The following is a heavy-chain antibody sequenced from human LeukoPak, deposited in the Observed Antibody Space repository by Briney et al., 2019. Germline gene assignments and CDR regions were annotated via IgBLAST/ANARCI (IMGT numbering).Heavy chain of an antibody. Sequence: SETLSLTCTVSGGSISSSSYYWGWIRQPPGKGLEWIGSIYYSGSTYYNPSLKSRVTISVDTSKNQFSLKLSSVTAADTAVYFCARVKAVVTPWVFDYWGQGTLVTVSS. V-gene: IGHV4-39*07. D-gene: IGHD4-23*01. CDR2: IYYSGST. CDR3: ARVKAVVTPWVFDY. CDR1: GGSISSSSYY. J-gene: IGHJ4*02.